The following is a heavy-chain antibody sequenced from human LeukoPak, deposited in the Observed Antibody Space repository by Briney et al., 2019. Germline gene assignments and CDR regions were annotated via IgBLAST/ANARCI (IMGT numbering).Heavy chain of an antibody. Sequence: ASVKVSCKASGGTFSSYAISWVRQATGQGLEWMGGIIPIFGTANYAQKFQGRVTITTDESTSTAYMELSSLRSEDTAVYYCARGYYDSSGYYYGPINDAFDIWGQGTMVTVSS. D-gene: IGHD3-22*01. J-gene: IGHJ3*02. CDR3: ARGYYDSSGYYYGPINDAFDI. CDR1: GGTFSSYA. V-gene: IGHV1-69*05. CDR2: IIPIFGTA.